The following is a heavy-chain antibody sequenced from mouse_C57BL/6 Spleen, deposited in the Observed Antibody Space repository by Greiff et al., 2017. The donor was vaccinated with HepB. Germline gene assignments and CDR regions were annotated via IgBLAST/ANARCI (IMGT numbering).Heavy chain of an antibody. Sequence: VQLKESGPELVKPGASVKISCKASGYAFSSSWMNWVKQRPGKGLEWIGRIYPGDGDTNYNGKFKGKATLTADKSSSTAYMQLSSLTSEDSAVYFCARGLYYYGSSYPFDYWGQGTTLTVSS. D-gene: IGHD1-1*01. V-gene: IGHV1-82*01. CDR1: GYAFSSSW. J-gene: IGHJ2*01. CDR3: ARGLYYYGSSYPFDY. CDR2: IYPGDGDT.